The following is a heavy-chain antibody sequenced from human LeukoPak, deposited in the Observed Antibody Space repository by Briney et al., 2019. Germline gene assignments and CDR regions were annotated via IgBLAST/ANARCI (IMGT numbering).Heavy chain of an antibody. CDR3: ARRGGYCSGGSCYGIMSY. J-gene: IGHJ4*02. CDR1: GFTVSSNY. V-gene: IGHV3-66*02. Sequence: GRSLRLSCAASGFTVSSNYKSWVRQAPGKGLEWVSVIYSGGSTYYADSVKGRFTISRDNSKNTLYLQMNSLRAEDTAVYYCARRGGYCSGGSCYGIMSYWGQGTLVTVSS. D-gene: IGHD2-15*01. CDR2: IYSGGST.